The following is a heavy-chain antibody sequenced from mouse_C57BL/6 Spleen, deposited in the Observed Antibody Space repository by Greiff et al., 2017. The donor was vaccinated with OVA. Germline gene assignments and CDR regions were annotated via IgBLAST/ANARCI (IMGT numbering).Heavy chain of an antibody. J-gene: IGHJ2*01. CDR3: ARSNWDGGFDY. CDR2: IRNKANGYTT. V-gene: IGHV7-3*01. Sequence: EVKLVESGGGLVQPGGSLSLSCAASGFTFTDYYMSWVRQPPGKALEWLGFIRNKANGYTTEYSASVKGRFTISRDNSQSILYLQMNALRAEDSATYYCARSNWDGGFDYWGQGTTLTVSS. CDR1: GFTFTDYY. D-gene: IGHD4-1*02.